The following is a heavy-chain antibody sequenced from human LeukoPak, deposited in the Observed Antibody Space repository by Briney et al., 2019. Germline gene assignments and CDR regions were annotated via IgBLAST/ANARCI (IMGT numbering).Heavy chain of an antibody. CDR2: FYYSRNT. CDR1: GDSISSSDNY. V-gene: IGHV4-39*01. D-gene: IGHD3-22*01. CDR3: ARHPHYYYDNSAR. J-gene: IGHJ4*02. Sequence: SETLSLTCTVSGDSISSSDNYWGWIRQPPGKGLEWIGSFYYSRNTYYNPSLKSRVTISVDTPKNQLSLTLTSVSAADTAVYYCARHPHYYYDNSARWGQGTLVTVSS.